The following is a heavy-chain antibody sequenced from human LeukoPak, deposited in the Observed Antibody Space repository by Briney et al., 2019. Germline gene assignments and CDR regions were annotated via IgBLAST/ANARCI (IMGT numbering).Heavy chain of an antibody. Sequence: QPGGSLRLSCAASGFTFSSYGMHWVRQAPGKGVEWLALIWDDGSKKKYADSLKGPFTISKDNSKNTLYLQMNSLRAEDTALYYCARGRGISIWYVDYWGQGTLVSVSS. CDR2: IWDDGSKK. CDR3: ARGRGISIWYVDY. CDR1: GFTFSSYG. V-gene: IGHV3-33*01. J-gene: IGHJ4*02. D-gene: IGHD3-3*02.